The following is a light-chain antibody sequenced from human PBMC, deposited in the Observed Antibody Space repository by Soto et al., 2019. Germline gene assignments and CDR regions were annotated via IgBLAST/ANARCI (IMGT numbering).Light chain of an antibody. CDR3: QQYHDWWT. J-gene: IGKJ1*01. CDR2: DTS. CDR1: QSISTH. V-gene: IGKV3-15*01. Sequence: EIVMTQSPATLSVSPGERATLSCGASQSISTHLVWYQQKPGQSPRPLIYDTSTRATGIPARFSGSGSGTEFTLTISSLQSDDFAVYYCQQYHDWWTFGQGTKVDI.